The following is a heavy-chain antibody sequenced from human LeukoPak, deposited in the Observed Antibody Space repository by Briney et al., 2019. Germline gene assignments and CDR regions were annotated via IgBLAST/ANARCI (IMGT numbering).Heavy chain of an antibody. Sequence: GRSLRLSCAASGFTFSSYVMHWVRQAPGKGLEWVGFIRSKAYGGTTEYAASVKGRFTISRDDSKSIAYLQMNSLKTEDTAVYYCTGSYSSLGYWGQGTLVTVSS. CDR2: IRSKAYGGTT. D-gene: IGHD6-6*01. J-gene: IGHJ4*02. CDR3: TGSYSSLGY. V-gene: IGHV3-49*04. CDR1: GFTFSSYV.